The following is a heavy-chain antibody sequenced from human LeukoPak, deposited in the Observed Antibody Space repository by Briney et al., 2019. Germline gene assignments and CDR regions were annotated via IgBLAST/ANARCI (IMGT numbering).Heavy chain of an antibody. CDR1: GGTFSSYA. CDR2: IIPIFGIA. J-gene: IGHJ4*02. Sequence: GASVKVSCKASGGTFSSYAISWVRQAPGQGLEWMGRIIPIFGIANYAQKFQGRVTITADKSTSTAYMELSSLRSGDTAVYYCARVGSSDYLDYWGQGTLVTVSS. CDR3: ARVGSSDYLDY. V-gene: IGHV1-69*04.